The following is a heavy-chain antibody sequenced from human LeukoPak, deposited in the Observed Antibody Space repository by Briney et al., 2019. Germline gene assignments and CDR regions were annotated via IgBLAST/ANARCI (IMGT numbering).Heavy chain of an antibody. V-gene: IGHV4-39*01. CDR2: IYYSGST. Sequence: SETLSLTCTVSGGSSSSSRHYWGWIRQPPGKGLEWIGGIYYSGSTYYNPSLKSRVTISVDTSKNQFSLKLSSVTAADTAVYYCARHPYQLLWLSWFDPWGQGTLVTVSS. J-gene: IGHJ5*02. D-gene: IGHD2-2*01. CDR3: ARHPYQLLWLSWFDP. CDR1: GGSSSSSRHY.